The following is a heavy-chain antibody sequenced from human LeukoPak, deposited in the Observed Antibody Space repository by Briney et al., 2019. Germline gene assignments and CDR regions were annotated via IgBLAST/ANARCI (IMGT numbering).Heavy chain of an antibody. V-gene: IGHV4-31*03. CDR1: GGSISSGGYY. D-gene: IGHD3-3*01. Sequence: SQTLSLTCTVSGGSISSGGYYWSWIRQHPGKGLGWIGYIYHSGSTYYNPSLKSRVTISVDTSKNQFSLKLSSVTAADTAVYYCARVTVLRFLEWLRRDDSTAGPFDYWGQGTLVTVSS. CDR2: IYHSGST. J-gene: IGHJ4*02. CDR3: ARVTVLRFLEWLRRDDSTAGPFDY.